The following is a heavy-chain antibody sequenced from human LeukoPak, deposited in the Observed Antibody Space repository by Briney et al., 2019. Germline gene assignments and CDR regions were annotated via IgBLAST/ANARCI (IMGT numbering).Heavy chain of an antibody. V-gene: IGHV3-23*01. J-gene: IGHJ6*02. D-gene: IGHD3-3*01. CDR2: IRGSGVST. CDR3: ANPEWLLPSYYYYGLDV. CDR1: RFTFLSYA. Sequence: PGGSLRLSCAASRFTFLSYAMSWVRQAPGKGLEWLSSIRGSGVSTYYADSVKGRFTISRDNSKNTLYLQMDSLRVEDTAVYDCANPEWLLPSYYYYGLDVWGQGTTVTVSS.